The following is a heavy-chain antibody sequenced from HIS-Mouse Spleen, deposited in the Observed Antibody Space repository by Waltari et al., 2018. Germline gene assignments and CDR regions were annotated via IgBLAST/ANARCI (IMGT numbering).Heavy chain of an antibody. J-gene: IGHJ4*02. CDR2: INHSGST. V-gene: IGHV4-34*01. CDR1: GGFFSGYY. Sequence: QVQLQQWGAGLLKPSETLSLTCAVYGGFFSGYYWSWIRQPPGKGLEWIGEINHSGSTNYNPSLKSRITISVDTSKNQFSLKLSSVTAADTAVYYCARGRDLDYWGQGTLVTVSS. CDR3: ARGRDLDY.